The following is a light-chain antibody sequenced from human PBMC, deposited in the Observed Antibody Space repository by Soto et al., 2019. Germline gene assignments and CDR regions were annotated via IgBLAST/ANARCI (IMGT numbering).Light chain of an antibody. CDR1: QSLLHSNGYNY. CDR3: MQALQTPLT. J-gene: IGKJ1*01. V-gene: IGKV2-28*01. CDR2: LGS. Sequence: DIVMTQSPLSLPVTPGEPASISCRSSQSLLHSNGYNYLDWYLQKPGQSPQLLIYLGSNRASGVPDRFSGSGSGTDFTLKISRVVAEDVGVYYCMQALQTPLTFGQGTKVDIK.